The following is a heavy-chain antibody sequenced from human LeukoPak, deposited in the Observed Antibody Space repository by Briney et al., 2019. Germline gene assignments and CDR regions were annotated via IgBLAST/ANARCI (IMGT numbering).Heavy chain of an antibody. CDR2: ISSSSSSI. Sequence: GGSLRLSCAASGFTFSSYSMNWVRQAPGKGLEWVSSISSSSSSIYYADSVKGRFTISRDNAKNSLYLQMNSLRAEDTAVYYCASDPPGLFSSLYGMDVWGHGTTVTVSS. CDR1: GFTFSSYS. J-gene: IGHJ6*02. D-gene: IGHD2-2*01. V-gene: IGHV3-21*01. CDR3: ASDPPGLFSSLYGMDV.